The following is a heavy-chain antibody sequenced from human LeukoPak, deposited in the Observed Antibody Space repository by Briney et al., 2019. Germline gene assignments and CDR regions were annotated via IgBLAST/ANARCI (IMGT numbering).Heavy chain of an antibody. CDR1: GFTFSDYY. CDR3: ARDLYDSSGYSPFDY. D-gene: IGHD3-22*01. V-gene: IGHV3-11*01. Sequence: GGSLRLSCAASGFTFSDYYMSWIRQAPGKGLEWVSYISSSGSTIYYTDSVKGRFTISRDNAKNSLYLQMNSLRAEDTAVYYCARDLYDSSGYSPFDYWGQGTLVTVSS. CDR2: ISSSGSTI. J-gene: IGHJ4*02.